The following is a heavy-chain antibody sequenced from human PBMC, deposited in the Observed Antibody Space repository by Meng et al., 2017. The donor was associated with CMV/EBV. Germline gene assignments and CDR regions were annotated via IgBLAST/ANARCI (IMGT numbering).Heavy chain of an antibody. CDR3: ARDHGIAAAGGLY. V-gene: IGHV1-2*02. CDR1: GYTFTGYY. D-gene: IGHD6-13*01. J-gene: IGHJ4*02. CDR2: INPNSGGT. Sequence: ASVKVSCKASGYTFTGYYMHWVRQAPGQGLELMGWINPNSGGTNYAQKFQGRVTMTRDTSISTAYMELSRLRSDDTAVYYCARDHGIAAAGGLYWGQGTLVTVSS.